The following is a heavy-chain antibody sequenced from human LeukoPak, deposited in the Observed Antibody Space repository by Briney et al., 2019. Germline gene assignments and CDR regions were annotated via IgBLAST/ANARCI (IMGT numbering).Heavy chain of an antibody. V-gene: IGHV3-48*01. CDR3: AKFLPTHIVVANHYFGY. CDR2: ISSSSSAI. D-gene: IGHD2-21*01. Sequence: GGSLRLSCAASGFTFSSYSMNWVRQAPGKGLEWVSFISSSSSAIYYVDSVKGRFTISRDNAKNSLYLQMNSLRAEDTAVYYCAKFLPTHIVVANHYFGYWGQGTLVTVSS. J-gene: IGHJ4*02. CDR1: GFTFSSYS.